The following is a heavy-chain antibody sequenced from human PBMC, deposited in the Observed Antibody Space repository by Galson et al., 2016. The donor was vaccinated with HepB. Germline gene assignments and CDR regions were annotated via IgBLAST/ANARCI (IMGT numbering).Heavy chain of an antibody. CDR3: AGYSNYGDYGYFDY. Sequence: SETLSLTCTVSGGSVSRINHFWTWIRQPPGKGLEWIGYIYNSGSTNYNASLRSRVTILVDQSKNQFSLKLNSVTAADTAVEYCAGYSNYGDYGYFDYWGQGTLVTVSS. J-gene: IGHJ4*02. CDR2: IYNSGST. CDR1: GGSVSRINHF. V-gene: IGHV4-61*01. D-gene: IGHD4-17*01.